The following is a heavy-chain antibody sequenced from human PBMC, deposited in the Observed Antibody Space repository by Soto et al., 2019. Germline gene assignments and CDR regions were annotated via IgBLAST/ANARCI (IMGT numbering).Heavy chain of an antibody. CDR1: GGTFSSYA. V-gene: IGHV1-69*12. Sequence: QVQLVQSGAEVKKPGSSVKVSCKASGGTFSSYAISWVRQAPEQGLEWMGGIIPIFGTANYAQKFQGRVTITADESTSSAYMELSSLRSEDTAVYYCASYDSSGHTTTGWTLYYYYGMDVWGQGTTVTVSS. CDR2: IIPIFGTA. D-gene: IGHD3-22*01. CDR3: ASYDSSGHTTTGWTLYYYYGMDV. J-gene: IGHJ6*02.